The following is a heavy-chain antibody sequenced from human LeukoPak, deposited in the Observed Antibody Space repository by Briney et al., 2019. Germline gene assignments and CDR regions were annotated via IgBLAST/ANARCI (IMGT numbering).Heavy chain of an antibody. CDR1: GFTISSNY. CDR3: ARVTVTIFTRNLHFDY. D-gene: IGHD3-9*01. Sequence: GGSLRLSCAASGFTISSNYMSWVRQAPGKGLEWVANIKQDGSEKYYVDSVKGRFTISRDNAKNSLYLQMNSLRAEDTAVYYCARVTVTIFTRNLHFDYWGQGTLVTVSS. J-gene: IGHJ4*02. CDR2: IKQDGSEK. V-gene: IGHV3-7*01.